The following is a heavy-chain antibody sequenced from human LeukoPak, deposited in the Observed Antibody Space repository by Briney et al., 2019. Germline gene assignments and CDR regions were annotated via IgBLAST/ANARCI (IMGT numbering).Heavy chain of an antibody. D-gene: IGHD4-17*01. Sequence: ASVKVSCKASGYTFTGYYMHWVRQAPGQGLEWMGWINPNSGGTNYAQKFQGRVTMTRDTSISTAYMELSRLRSDDTAVYYCARDPDEYGDDGWFDPWGQGTLVTVSS. CDR2: INPNSGGT. CDR3: ARDPDEYGDDGWFDP. J-gene: IGHJ5*02. CDR1: GYTFTGYY. V-gene: IGHV1-2*02.